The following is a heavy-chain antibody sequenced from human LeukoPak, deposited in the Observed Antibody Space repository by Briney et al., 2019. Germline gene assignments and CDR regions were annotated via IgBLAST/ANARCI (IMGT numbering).Heavy chain of an antibody. V-gene: IGHV4-4*07. CDR3: AGQPPQYYGMDV. J-gene: IGHJ6*02. CDR2: IYTSGST. D-gene: IGHD1-14*01. Sequence: SETLSLTCTVSGGSFSNYYWSWIRQPAGKGLEWIGRIYTSGSTNYNPSVKSRVTMSVDTSNNQFSLKLTSVTAADTAVYYCAGQPPQYYGMDVWGRGTTVTVSS. CDR1: GGSFSNYY.